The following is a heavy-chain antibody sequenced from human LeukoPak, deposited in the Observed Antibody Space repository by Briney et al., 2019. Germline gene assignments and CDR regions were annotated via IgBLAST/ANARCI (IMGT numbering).Heavy chain of an antibody. CDR3: TTDGGRKSRPYHFDY. CDR2: SKSKTDGGTT. D-gene: IGHD3-16*01. CDR1: GFTFSNAW. J-gene: IGHJ4*02. Sequence: GSLRLSCAASGFTFSNAWMTWVRQGPGKGLEWVGRSKSKTDGGTTDYAAPGKGRFTISRDDSQNTLYLQMNSLKTEDTAVYYCTTDGGRKSRPYHFDYWGQGTLVTVSS. V-gene: IGHV3-15*01.